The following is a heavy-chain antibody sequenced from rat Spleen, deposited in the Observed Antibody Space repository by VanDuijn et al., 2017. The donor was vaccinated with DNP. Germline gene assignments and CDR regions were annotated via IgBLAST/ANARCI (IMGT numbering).Heavy chain of an antibody. V-gene: IGHV5-25*01. CDR2: ISVSGGNT. Sequence: EVQLVESGGGLVQPGRSLKFSCAASGFNFSNYDMAWVRQAPTKGLEWVASISVSGGNTYYRDSVKGRCAVSRDNAKTTLYLQMNSLRSEDTATYYCARHGLPGYSYTMDAWGQGISVTVSS. CDR1: GFNFSNYD. J-gene: IGHJ4*01. CDR3: ARHGLPGYSYTMDA. D-gene: IGHD1-4*01.